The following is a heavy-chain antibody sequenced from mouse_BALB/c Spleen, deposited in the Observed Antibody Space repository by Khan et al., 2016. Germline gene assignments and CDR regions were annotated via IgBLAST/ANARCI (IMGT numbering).Heavy chain of an antibody. CDR2: ISYAGYN. CDR3: ARDGDDGWLAY. V-gene: IGHV3-6*02. CDR1: GYSITSGYF. Sequence: EVQLQESGPGLVKPSQSLSLTCSVTGYSITSGYFWNWIRQFPGNKLEWMGYISYAGYNDYNPSLKNRISITRDTSQNQFFLKWNSVTTEDTATYYGARDGDDGWLAYGGQGTVVTVSA. D-gene: IGHD2-2*01. J-gene: IGHJ3*01.